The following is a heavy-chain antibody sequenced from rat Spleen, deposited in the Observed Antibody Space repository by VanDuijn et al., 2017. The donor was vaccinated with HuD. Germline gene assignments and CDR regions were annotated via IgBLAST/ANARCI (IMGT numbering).Heavy chain of an antibody. D-gene: IGHD1-4*01. CDR2: ITYSGTT. J-gene: IGHJ4*01. V-gene: IGHV3-1*01. CDR3: ARGAGYVLDA. CDR1: GYSITSSL. Sequence: EVQLQESGPGLVKPSQSLSLTCSVIGYSITSSLRWNWIRKLPGNKLEWMGFITYSGTTTYNPSLKSRISITLDTSKNQFFLQLNSVTTEDTATYYCARGAGYVLDAWGQGASVTVSS.